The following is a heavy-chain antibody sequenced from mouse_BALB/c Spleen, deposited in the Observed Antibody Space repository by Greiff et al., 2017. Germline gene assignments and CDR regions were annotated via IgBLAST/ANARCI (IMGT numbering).Heavy chain of an antibody. CDR2: INPNNGGT. J-gene: IGHJ1*01. CDR3: ARRGLLRYFDV. Sequence: EVQLQQSGPELVKPGASVKIPCKASGYTFTDYNMDWVKQSHGKSLEWIGDINPNNGGTIYNQKFKGKATLTVDKSSNTAYMQLSSLTSEDSAVYYCARRGLLRYFDVWGAGTTVTVSS. D-gene: IGHD2-3*01. V-gene: IGHV1-18*01. CDR1: GYTFTDYN.